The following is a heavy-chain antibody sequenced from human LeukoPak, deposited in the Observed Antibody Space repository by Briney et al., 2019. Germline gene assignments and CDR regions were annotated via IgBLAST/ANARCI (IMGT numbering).Heavy chain of an antibody. V-gene: IGHV4-38-2*02. CDR3: ARGGYYGSGNDFRFDP. J-gene: IGHJ5*02. Sequence: SETLSLTCTISGYSISSGYYWGWIRPPPGKGLEWIGSIYHSGNTYYNPSLKSRLTISVDTSKNQLSLKLSSVTAADTAVYYCARGGYYGSGNDFRFDPWGQGTLVTVSS. D-gene: IGHD3-10*01. CDR2: IYHSGNT. CDR1: GYSISSGYY.